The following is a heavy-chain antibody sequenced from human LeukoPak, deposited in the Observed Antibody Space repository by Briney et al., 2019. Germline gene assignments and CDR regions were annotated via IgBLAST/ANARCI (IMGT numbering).Heavy chain of an antibody. CDR3: AKDLRRLRVVDFDC. CDR1: GFTFSSYA. J-gene: IGHJ4*02. V-gene: IGHV3-23*01. CDR2: ISGSGYNT. Sequence: QSGGSLRLSCAASGFTFSSYAMSWVRQAPGKGLEWVSSISGSGYNTYYADSVKGRFTISRDNSMNTLYLQMNSLRADDTAVYYCAKDLRRLRVVDFDCWGQGTLVTVSS. D-gene: IGHD2-15*01.